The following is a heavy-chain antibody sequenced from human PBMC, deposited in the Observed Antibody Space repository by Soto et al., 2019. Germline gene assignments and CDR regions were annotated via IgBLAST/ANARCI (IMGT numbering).Heavy chain of an antibody. CDR2: VYYSGST. Sequence: SETLPLTCTVSNASISTISSYYWTWVRQPPGKGLEWIGYVYYSGSTNFNPSLKSRVGMSIDTSKNQFSLELKSVTAADTATYYCVRDYLLTGFDTWGQGTLCAVSS. V-gene: IGHV4-61*01. D-gene: IGHD3-9*01. J-gene: IGHJ5*02. CDR3: VRDYLLTGFDT. CDR1: NASISTISSYY.